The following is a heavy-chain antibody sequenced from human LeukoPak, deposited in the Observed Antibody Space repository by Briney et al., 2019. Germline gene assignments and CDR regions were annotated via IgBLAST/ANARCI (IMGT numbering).Heavy chain of an antibody. CDR2: IYYSGST. Sequence: TSETLSLTCTVSGGSISSYYWSWIRQPPGKGLEWIGYIYYSGSTNYNPSLKSRVTISVDTSKNQFSLKLSSVTAADTAVYYCASRRYSSGWYVYRGQGTLVTVSS. D-gene: IGHD6-19*01. CDR1: GGSISSYY. V-gene: IGHV4-59*01. J-gene: IGHJ4*02. CDR3: ASRRYSSGWYVY.